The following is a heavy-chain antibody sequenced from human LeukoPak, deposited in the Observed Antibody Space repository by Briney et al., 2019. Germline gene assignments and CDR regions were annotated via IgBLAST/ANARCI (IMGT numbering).Heavy chain of an antibody. J-gene: IGHJ4*02. CDR1: GYIFTGSY. Sequence: ASVKVSCKASGYIFTGSYIYWVRQAPGQGLEWLGWINPDSGDTNYAQKFQGWVTMTRDTSISTVYVELSRLRSDDTAVYYRARGTRGLDSGYSHVDYWGQGTLVTVSP. CDR2: INPDSGDT. D-gene: IGHD5-18*01. V-gene: IGHV1-2*04. CDR3: ARGTRGLDSGYSHVDY.